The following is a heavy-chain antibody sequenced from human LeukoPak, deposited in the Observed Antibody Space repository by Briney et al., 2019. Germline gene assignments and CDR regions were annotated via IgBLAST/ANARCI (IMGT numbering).Heavy chain of an antibody. CDR3: ARAVVAAVNNWFDP. D-gene: IGHD2-2*01. Sequence: PGGSLRLSCAASGFTFSSYAMQWIRQTPGKGLEYVSAISSDGDSTYYADSVKGRFTISRDNHKNTVYLQMGSLRSEDMAVYYCARAVVAAVNNWFDPWGQGTLVTVSS. J-gene: IGHJ5*02. V-gene: IGHV3-64*02. CDR1: GFTFSSYA. CDR2: ISSDGDST.